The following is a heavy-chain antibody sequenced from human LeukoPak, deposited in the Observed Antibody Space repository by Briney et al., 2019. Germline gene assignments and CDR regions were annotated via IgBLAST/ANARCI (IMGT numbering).Heavy chain of an antibody. J-gene: IGHJ4*02. CDR3: ARNFDS. CDR2: FTRTSSNL. CDR1: GLTFSHSD. V-gene: IGHV3-69-1*02. Sequence: GGSLRLSCVASGLTFSHSDFNWIRQAPGKGVERLTTFTRTSSNLYYAESVKGRFTTSRDDAKDSVYLQMESLRVEDTAIYYCARNFDSWGQGTLVTVS.